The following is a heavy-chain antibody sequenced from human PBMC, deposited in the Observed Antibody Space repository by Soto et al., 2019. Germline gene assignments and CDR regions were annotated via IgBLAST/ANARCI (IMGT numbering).Heavy chain of an antibody. CDR1: GFTFSSYA. J-gene: IGHJ3*02. CDR3: AKTANGWFSAFDI. Sequence: GGSLRLSCAASGFTFSSYAMSWVRQAPGKGLEWVSAISGCGGTTYYADSVKGRFTFSRDNSKNTLYLQMNSLRAEDTAVYYCAKTANGWFSAFDIWGQGTMVTVSS. D-gene: IGHD6-19*01. CDR2: ISGCGGTT. V-gene: IGHV3-23*01.